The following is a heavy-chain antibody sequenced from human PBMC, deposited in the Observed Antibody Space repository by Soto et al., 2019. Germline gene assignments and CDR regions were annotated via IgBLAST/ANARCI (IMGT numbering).Heavy chain of an antibody. CDR1: GDSITSSNW. D-gene: IGHD1-1*01. CDR3: ARDLGTGTDY. V-gene: IGHV4-4*02. Sequence: QVHLQESGPGLVKPSGTLSLTCAVSGDSITSSNWWSWVRQAPGKGLEWIGEIYHSGATTYNPSLKNRATISVDPSNNPFSLKLTSVTAADTAVYFCARDLGTGTDYWGRGTLVTVA. CDR2: IYHSGAT. J-gene: IGHJ4*02.